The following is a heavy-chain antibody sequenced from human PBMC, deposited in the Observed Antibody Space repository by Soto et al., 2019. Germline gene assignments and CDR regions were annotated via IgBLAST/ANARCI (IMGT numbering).Heavy chain of an antibody. J-gene: IGHJ5*02. V-gene: IGHV1-69*02. CDR3: ASHCSGCSCFDP. Sequence: QVQLVQSGAEVKKPGSSVKVSCKASGGTFSSYTISWVRQAPGQGLEWMGRIIPILGIANYAQKFQGRVTITADKFTSTADMELSSLRSEGTAVYYGASHCSGCSCFDPWGQGTLVTVSS. CDR1: GGTFSSYT. CDR2: IIPILGIA. D-gene: IGHD2-15*01.